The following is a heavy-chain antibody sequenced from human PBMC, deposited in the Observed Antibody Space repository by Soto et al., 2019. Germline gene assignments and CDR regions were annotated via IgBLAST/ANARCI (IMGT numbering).Heavy chain of an antibody. CDR2: INSDGSST. D-gene: IGHD3-10*01. J-gene: IGHJ4*02. CDR3: ASDPGGYGSGSYDY. CDR1: GFTFSSYW. Sequence: GGSLRLSCAASGFTFSSYWMHWVRQAPGKGLVWVSRINSDGSSTSYADSVKDRFTISRDNAKNTLYLQMNSLRAEDTAVYYCASDPGGYGSGSYDYWGQGTLVTVSS. V-gene: IGHV3-74*01.